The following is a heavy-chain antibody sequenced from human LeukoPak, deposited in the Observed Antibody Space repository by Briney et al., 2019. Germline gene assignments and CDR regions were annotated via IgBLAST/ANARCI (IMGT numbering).Heavy chain of an antibody. CDR3: SRDAGPRYYGSGSYLGY. Sequence: PGGSLRLSCAASGFTFSSYRMNWVRQAPGKGLEWVSYMNSSDTTIYYADSVKGRFTISRDNAKNSLYLQMNSLRDEDTAVYYCSRDAGPRYYGSGSYLGYWGQGTLVTVSS. CDR1: GFTFSSYR. V-gene: IGHV3-48*02. D-gene: IGHD3-10*01. CDR2: MNSSDTTI. J-gene: IGHJ4*02.